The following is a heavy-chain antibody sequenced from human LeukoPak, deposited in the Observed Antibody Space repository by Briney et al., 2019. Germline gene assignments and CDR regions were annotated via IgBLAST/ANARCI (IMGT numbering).Heavy chain of an antibody. CDR3: ASGIIAAAGTTWFDP. CDR1: GGSISSGSYS. V-gene: IGHV4-30-2*01. J-gene: IGHJ5*02. CDR2: IYHSGST. Sequence: PSETLSLTCAVSGGSISSGSYSWSWIRQPPGKGLECIGYIYHSGSTYYNPSLKSRVTISVDRSKNQFSLKLSSVTAADTAVYYCASGIIAAAGTTWFDPWGQGTLVTVSS. D-gene: IGHD6-13*01.